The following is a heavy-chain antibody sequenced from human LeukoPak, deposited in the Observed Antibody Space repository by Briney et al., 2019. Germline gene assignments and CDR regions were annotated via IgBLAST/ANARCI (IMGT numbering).Heavy chain of an antibody. V-gene: IGHV3-30*18. CDR3: AKDVHIVVVTDAFDI. J-gene: IGHJ3*02. CDR1: GFTFSSYG. Sequence: PGGSLRLSCAASGFTFSSYGMHWVRQAPGKGLEWVAVISYDGSNKYYADSVKGRFTVSRDNSKNTLYLQMNSLRAEDTAVYYCAKDVHIVVVTDAFDIWGQGTMVTVSS. CDR2: ISYDGSNK. D-gene: IGHD2-21*02.